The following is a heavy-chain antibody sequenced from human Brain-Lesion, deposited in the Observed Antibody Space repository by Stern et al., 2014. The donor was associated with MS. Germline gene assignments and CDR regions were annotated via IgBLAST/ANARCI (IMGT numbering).Heavy chain of an antibody. J-gene: IGHJ6*02. CDR1: GGSISSGGYY. Sequence: VQLLESGPGLVKPSQTLSLSCTVSGGSISSGGYYWSWIRQPAGKGLEWIGRIFNSGSTSYNPPLKSRVTISIDTSKNQFSLRLNSRTAADTAVYYCARGRVVPGFQYYATDVWGQGTTVIVSS. V-gene: IGHV4-61*02. CDR2: IFNSGST. CDR3: ARGRVVPGFQYYATDV. D-gene: IGHD2-2*01.